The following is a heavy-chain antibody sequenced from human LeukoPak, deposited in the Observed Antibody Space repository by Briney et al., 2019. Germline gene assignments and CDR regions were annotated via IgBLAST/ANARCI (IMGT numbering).Heavy chain of an antibody. CDR2: IHPVDSNT. V-gene: IGHV5-51*01. CDR3: ARGGRYSYGSSDY. J-gene: IGHJ4*02. CDR1: GYSFINYW. Sequence: GESLKISCKGSGYSFINYWIGWVRQMPGKGLEWMGIIHPVDSNTRYSPSFQGRVTMSVDKSITTAYLQWSSLKASDSAMYYGARGGRYSYGSSDYWGQGTLVTVSS. D-gene: IGHD5-18*01.